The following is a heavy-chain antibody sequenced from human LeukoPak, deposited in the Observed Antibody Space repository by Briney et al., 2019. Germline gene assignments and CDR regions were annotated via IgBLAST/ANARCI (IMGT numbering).Heavy chain of an antibody. Sequence: GGSLRLSCAASGFTFSSDWMHRVRQAPGKGLVWVSRINSDGSSTSSAAPVKGRFTFSRDHAKNTPSLQMNRLRAEATAVYYCARAPTPYGDYEYYYYYYGMDVWGKGTTVTVSS. D-gene: IGHD4-17*01. J-gene: IGHJ6*04. CDR2: INSDGSST. V-gene: IGHV3-74*01. CDR3: ARAPTPYGDYEYYYYYYGMDV. CDR1: GFTFSSDW.